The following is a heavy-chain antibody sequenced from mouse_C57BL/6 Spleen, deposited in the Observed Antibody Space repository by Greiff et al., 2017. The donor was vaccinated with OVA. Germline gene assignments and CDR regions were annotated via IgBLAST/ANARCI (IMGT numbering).Heavy chain of an antibody. CDR2: IDPENGDT. CDR3: TTSPYGNYGY. D-gene: IGHD2-10*02. J-gene: IGHJ2*01. Sequence: VQLQQSGAELVRPGASVKLSCTASGFNIKDDYMHWVKQRPEQGLEWIGWIDPENGDTEYASKFQGKATITADTSSNTAYLQLSSLTSEDTAVYYCTTSPYGNYGYWGQGTTLTVSS. CDR1: GFNIKDDY. V-gene: IGHV14-4*01.